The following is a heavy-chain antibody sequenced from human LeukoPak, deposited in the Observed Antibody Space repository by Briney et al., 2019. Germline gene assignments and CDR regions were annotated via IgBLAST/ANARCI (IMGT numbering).Heavy chain of an antibody. D-gene: IGHD6-13*01. CDR1: GFSLRDHA. CDR3: TRDKGYSWFAEWFDP. V-gene: IGHV3-49*03. CDR2: IRAKAHGGTT. Sequence: GGSLRLSCTASGFSLRDHAMSWFRQAPGKGPEWVGFIRAKAHGGTTEKAASLEGRFTISRDDSRNIVYLQMNSLKIEDTAIYYCTRDKGYSWFAEWFDPWGQGTLVTVSS. J-gene: IGHJ5*02.